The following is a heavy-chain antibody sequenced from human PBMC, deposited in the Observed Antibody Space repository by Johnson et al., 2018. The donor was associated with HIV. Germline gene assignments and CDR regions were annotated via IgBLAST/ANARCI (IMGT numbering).Heavy chain of an antibody. CDR1: GFTFSSYG. J-gene: IGHJ3*02. CDR2: IRYDGSNQ. CDR3: ARVAKYYDSIRGAFDI. V-gene: IGHV3-30*02. D-gene: IGHD3-22*01. Sequence: QMQLVESGGGVVQPGGSLRLSCAASGFTFSSYGMHWVRPAPGKGLEWVAFIRYDGSNQYYADSVKGRFTISRDNSKTKLYLQMNSLGAEDTAVYYCARVAKYYDSIRGAFDIWGQGTMVTVSS.